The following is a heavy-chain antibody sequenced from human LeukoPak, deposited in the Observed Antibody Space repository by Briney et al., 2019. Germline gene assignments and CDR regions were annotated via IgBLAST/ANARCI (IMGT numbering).Heavy chain of an antibody. V-gene: IGHV3-43D*03. CDR2: ISWDGGST. D-gene: IGHD3-3*01. J-gene: IGHJ6*03. CDR3: AKDGRALRGYYDFWSGYLYYYYYYMDV. Sequence: PGGSLRLSCAASGFTFDDYAMHWVRQAPGKGLEWVSLISWDGGSTYYADSVKSRFTISRDNSKNSLYLQMNSLRAEDTALYYCAKDGRALRGYYDFWSGYLYYYYYYMDVWGKGTTVTVSS. CDR1: GFTFDDYA.